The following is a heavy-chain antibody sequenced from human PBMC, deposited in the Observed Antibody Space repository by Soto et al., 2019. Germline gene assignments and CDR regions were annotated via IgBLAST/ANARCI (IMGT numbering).Heavy chain of an antibody. CDR3: ARGGGYDSFDY. CDR1: GASISYGGFS. D-gene: IGHD5-12*01. V-gene: IGHV4-30-2*06. Sequence: PSETLSLTYTVSGASISYGGFSWSWIRQSPGKGLEWIGYISHLESTYFHPSFKSRLTVSIDRTRNQFSLKLSSVTAADMAVYYCARGGGYDSFDYWGQGVLVTVSS. J-gene: IGHJ4*02. CDR2: ISHLEST.